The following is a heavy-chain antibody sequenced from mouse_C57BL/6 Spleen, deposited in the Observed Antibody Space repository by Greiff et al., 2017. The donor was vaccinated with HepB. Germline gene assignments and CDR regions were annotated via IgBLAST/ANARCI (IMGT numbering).Heavy chain of an antibody. J-gene: IGHJ2*01. Sequence: QVQLQQPGAELVKPGASVKLSCKASGYTFTSYWMQRVKQRPGQGLEWIGEIDPSDSYTNYNQKFKGKATLTVDTSSSTAYMQLSSLTSEDSAVYYCARGGNLDYWGQGTTLTVSS. D-gene: IGHD2-1*01. CDR2: IDPSDSYT. CDR1: GYTFTSYW. CDR3: ARGGNLDY. V-gene: IGHV1-50*01.